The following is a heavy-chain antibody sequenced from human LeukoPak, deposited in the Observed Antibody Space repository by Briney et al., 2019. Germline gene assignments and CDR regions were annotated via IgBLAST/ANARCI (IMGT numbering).Heavy chain of an antibody. J-gene: IGHJ4*02. Sequence: PETLSLTCTVSGGSISSSSYYWGWIRQPPGKGLEWIGNIYYSGSTYYNPSLKSRVTISVDTSKNQFSLKLSSVTAADTAVYYCARQDYGDYAFDYWGQGTLVTVSS. D-gene: IGHD4-17*01. CDR3: ARQDYGDYAFDY. CDR1: GGSISSSSYY. CDR2: IYYSGST. V-gene: IGHV4-39*01.